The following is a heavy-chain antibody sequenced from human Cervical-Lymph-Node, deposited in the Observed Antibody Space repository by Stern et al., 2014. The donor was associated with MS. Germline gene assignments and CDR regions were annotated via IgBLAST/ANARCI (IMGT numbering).Heavy chain of an antibody. V-gene: IGHV3-11*01. CDR1: GFTFSDYY. Sequence: VQLVESGGGLVKPGGSLRLSCAASGFTFSDYYMNWIRQAPGKGLEWVSYISGSDGNIFYADSVKGRFTITRDNPKKSLYLQRNSLRAEDTAVYYCARAGGSKDDFWGQGTLVTVSP. CDR2: ISGSDGNI. D-gene: IGHD3-10*01. J-gene: IGHJ4*02. CDR3: ARAGGSKDDF.